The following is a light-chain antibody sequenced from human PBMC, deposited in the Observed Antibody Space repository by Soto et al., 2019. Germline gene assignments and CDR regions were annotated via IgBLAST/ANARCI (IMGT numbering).Light chain of an antibody. V-gene: IGKV1-5*03. Sequence: DIQMTQSPSTLSASVGDRVTITCRASQSISSWLAWYQQKPGKAPKLLIYKASTLESGVPSRFSGSGSGTEFTLTISSLQPDDFATYYCQQYNSVSLQTFGGGTKVDIK. CDR1: QSISSW. J-gene: IGKJ4*01. CDR3: QQYNSVSLQT. CDR2: KAS.